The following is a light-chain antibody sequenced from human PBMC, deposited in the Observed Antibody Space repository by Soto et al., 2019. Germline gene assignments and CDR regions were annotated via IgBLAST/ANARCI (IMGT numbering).Light chain of an antibody. CDR3: RQSATSPRT. CDR1: QTVGNTY. J-gene: IGKJ1*01. V-gene: IGKV3-20*01. CDR2: GAA. Sequence: DIVLTQSPGPLSLSPGERATLSCRASQTVGNTYLDWYQQKPGQAPRLLIYGAANRATVIPDRFSGSGSGTDFTLTISRLEPEDFAVYYCRQSATSPRTFGQGTKVEIK.